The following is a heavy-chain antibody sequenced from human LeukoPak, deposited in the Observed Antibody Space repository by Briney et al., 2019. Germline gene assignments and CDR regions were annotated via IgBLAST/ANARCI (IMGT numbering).Heavy chain of an antibody. V-gene: IGHV1-2*02. Sequence: ASVKVSCKASGYTFTGYYMHWVRQAPGQGLEWMGWINPNSGGTNYAQKFQGRVTMTRDTSISTAYMELSRLRSDDTAVYYCAISVLLWFGESRYNWFDPWGQGTLVTVSS. J-gene: IGHJ5*02. CDR3: AISVLLWFGESRYNWFDP. CDR2: INPNSGGT. CDR1: GYTFTGYY. D-gene: IGHD3-10*01.